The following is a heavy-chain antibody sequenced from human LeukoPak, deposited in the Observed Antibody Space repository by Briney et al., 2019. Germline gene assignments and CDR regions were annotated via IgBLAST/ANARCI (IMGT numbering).Heavy chain of an antibody. D-gene: IGHD5-18*01. Sequence: SVTLCLTCAVSGGSISSNNWWSWVRQPPGKGLEWIGEIYHSGSTNYNPSLKSRVTISVDKSKNLFSLKLSSVTAADSAVYYCARGYSYGFPLDFWGQGTLVTVSS. CDR2: IYHSGST. J-gene: IGHJ4*02. V-gene: IGHV4-4*02. CDR1: GGSISSNNW. CDR3: ARGYSYGFPLDF.